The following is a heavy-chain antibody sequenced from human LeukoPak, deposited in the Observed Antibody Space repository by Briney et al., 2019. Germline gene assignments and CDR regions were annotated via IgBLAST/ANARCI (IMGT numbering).Heavy chain of an antibody. J-gene: IGHJ4*02. V-gene: IGHV4-39*01. CDR3: ARHGGDFYDSSGHDY. D-gene: IGHD3-22*01. Sequence: SETLSLTCTVSGVSISTSTHYWAWIRQPPGKGLEWIASMFYRGSTYYNASLRSRVTLSVDTSMNQFSLKLSSVTAADTAVYYCARHGGDFYDSSGHDYWGQGTLVTVSS. CDR1: GVSISTSTHY. CDR2: MFYRGST.